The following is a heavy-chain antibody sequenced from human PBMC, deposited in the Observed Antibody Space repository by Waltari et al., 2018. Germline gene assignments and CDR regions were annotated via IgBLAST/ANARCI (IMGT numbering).Heavy chain of an antibody. CDR2: FDPEDGET. CDR3: ATGRLAAAGRNLHFDY. D-gene: IGHD6-13*01. CDR1: GYTLTELS. J-gene: IGHJ4*02. Sequence: QVQLVQSGAEVKKPGASVKVSCKVSGYTLTELSMHWVRQAPGKGLGWMGGFDPEDGETIYAQKFQGRVTMTEDTSTDTAYMELSSLRSEDTAVYYCATGRLAAAGRNLHFDYWGQGTLVTVSS. V-gene: IGHV1-24*01.